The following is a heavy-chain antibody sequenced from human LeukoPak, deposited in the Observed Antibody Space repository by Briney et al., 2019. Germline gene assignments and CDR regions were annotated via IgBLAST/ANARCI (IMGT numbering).Heavy chain of an antibody. Sequence: ASVKVSCKASGYTFTSYYMHWVRQAPGQGLEWMRIINPSGGSTSYAQKFQGRVTMTRDTSTSTVYMELSSLRSEDTAVYYCARDRRDYYDSSGYSDYWGQGTLVTVSS. CDR1: GYTFTSYY. V-gene: IGHV1-46*01. J-gene: IGHJ4*02. CDR3: ARDRRDYYDSSGYSDY. D-gene: IGHD3-22*01. CDR2: INPSGGST.